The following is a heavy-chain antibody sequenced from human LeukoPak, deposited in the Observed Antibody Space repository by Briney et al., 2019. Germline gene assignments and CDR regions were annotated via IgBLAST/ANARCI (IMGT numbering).Heavy chain of an antibody. CDR1: GYTFTDYY. V-gene: IGHV1-2*02. CDR3: ASDVLPPAHYDAFDV. CDR2: INPKTGDT. D-gene: IGHD2-2*01. J-gene: IGHJ3*01. Sequence: ASVKVSCKASGYTFTDYYIHWVRQAPGQGPECMGYINPKTGDTYSTQKYQGRVTWTTDTSISTAYMELSRLTSDDTAIYYCASDVLPPAHYDAFDVWGQGTMVTVSS.